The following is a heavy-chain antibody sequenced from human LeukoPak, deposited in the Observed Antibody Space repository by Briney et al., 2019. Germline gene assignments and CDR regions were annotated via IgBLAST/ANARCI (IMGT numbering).Heavy chain of an antibody. V-gene: IGHV1-18*01. Sequence: ASVKVSCKASGYTFTSYGISWVRQAPGQGLEWMGWISAYNGNANYAQKLQGRVTMTTDTSTSTAYMELRSLRSDDTAVYYCARDSPHRKDIVATRIDYWGQGTLVTVSS. J-gene: IGHJ4*02. CDR3: ARDSPHRKDIVATRIDY. CDR2: ISAYNGNA. D-gene: IGHD5-12*01. CDR1: GYTFTSYG.